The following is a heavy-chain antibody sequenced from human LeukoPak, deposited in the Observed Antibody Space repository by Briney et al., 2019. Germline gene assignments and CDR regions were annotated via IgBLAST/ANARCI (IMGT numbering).Heavy chain of an antibody. V-gene: IGHV3-33*08. J-gene: IGHJ3*02. D-gene: IGHD1-14*01. Sequence: PGGSLRLSCAAAGFTVSSYAMSWVRQAPGKGLGWGAVIWYDGSNKYYADSVKGRFTISRDNSKNTLYLQMNSLRAEDTAVYYCAREPHITWVDAFDIWGQGTMVTVSS. CDR1: GFTVSSYA. CDR3: AREPHITWVDAFDI. CDR2: IWYDGSNK.